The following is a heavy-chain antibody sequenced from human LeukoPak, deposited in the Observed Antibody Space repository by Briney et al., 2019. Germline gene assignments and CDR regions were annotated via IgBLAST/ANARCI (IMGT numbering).Heavy chain of an antibody. Sequence: KASETLSLTCTVSGYSISSGYYWGWIRQPPGKGLEWIGSIYHSGSTYYNPSLKSRVTISVDTSKNQFSLKLSSVTAADTAVYYCARVDPRITMIVVVTTGGAFDIWGQGTMVTVSS. D-gene: IGHD3-22*01. J-gene: IGHJ3*02. CDR1: GYSISSGYY. CDR2: IYHSGST. CDR3: ARVDPRITMIVVVTTGGAFDI. V-gene: IGHV4-38-2*02.